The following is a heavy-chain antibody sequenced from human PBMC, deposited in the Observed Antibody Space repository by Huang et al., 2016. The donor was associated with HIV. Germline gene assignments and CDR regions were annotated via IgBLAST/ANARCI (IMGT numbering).Heavy chain of an antibody. Sequence: QVQLQQWGAGLLKPSETLSLTCAVYGGSFSGYYWSWIRQPPGKGVEWIWEMNESGSTNYNPSRKSRVTTALATSKNQFSLRLSSVTAADTAVYYCARGRSGIAAAVYWYFDLWGRGTLVTVSS. CDR1: GGSFSGYY. CDR3: ARGRSGIAAAVYWYFDL. D-gene: IGHD6-13*01. J-gene: IGHJ2*01. V-gene: IGHV4-34*01. CDR2: MNESGST.